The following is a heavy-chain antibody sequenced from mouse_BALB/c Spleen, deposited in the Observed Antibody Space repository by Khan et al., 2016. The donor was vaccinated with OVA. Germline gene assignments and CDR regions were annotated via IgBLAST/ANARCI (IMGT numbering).Heavy chain of an antibody. CDR1: GYSFTNYY. CDR2: VNPNTGNT. D-gene: IGHD2-14*01. CDR3: ARGYDFFNY. V-gene: IGHV1-26*01. Sequence: EVQIQLSEPDLVKPGASVKMSCKASGYSFTNYYVNWVKQSHGKCLGCIGRVNPNTGNTNYNQKFKDKAILIVDTSSSTAYMQLRGLTSKEYTVYYCARGYDFFNYWGQGTMVTVSA. J-gene: IGHJ3*01.